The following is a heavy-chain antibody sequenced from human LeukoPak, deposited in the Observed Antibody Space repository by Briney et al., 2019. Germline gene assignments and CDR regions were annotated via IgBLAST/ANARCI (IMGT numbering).Heavy chain of an antibody. V-gene: IGHV4-38-2*01. CDR3: ATIVVDPGSVYYYMDV. CDR1: GYSISSGYY. J-gene: IGHJ6*03. CDR2: IYHSGST. D-gene: IGHD2-2*01. Sequence: PSETLSLTCAVSGYSISSGYYWGWIRQPPGKGLEWIGSIYHSGSTYYNPSLKSRVSISVDTSKIQFSLRLSSVTAADTAVYYCATIVVDPGSVYYYMDVWGKGTTVTVSS.